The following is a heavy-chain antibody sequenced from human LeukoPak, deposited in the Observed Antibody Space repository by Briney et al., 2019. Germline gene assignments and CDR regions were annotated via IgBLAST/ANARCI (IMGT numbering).Heavy chain of an antibody. J-gene: IGHJ4*02. D-gene: IGHD2-15*01. CDR1: GYSFSDNY. Sequence: GASVKVSCKASGYSFSDNYIHWVRQAPGQGLEWMGWINCNSGGTTYAQRFQGRVTMTRDRSMTTAYMELSRLTSDETAVYFCAREVVEARTAFDYWGQGTLVTVSS. CDR2: INCNSGGT. V-gene: IGHV1-2*02. CDR3: AREVVEARTAFDY.